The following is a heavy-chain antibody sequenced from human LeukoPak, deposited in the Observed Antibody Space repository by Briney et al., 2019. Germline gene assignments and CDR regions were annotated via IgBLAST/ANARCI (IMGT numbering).Heavy chain of an antibody. D-gene: IGHD5-18*01. CDR3: AKVEFWQLWPHYYFDY. V-gene: IGHV3-23*01. J-gene: IGHJ4*02. Sequence: GGSLRLSCAASGFTFSSYAMSWVRQAPGKGLEWVSAISGSGGSTYYADSGKGRVTISRDNSKTTLYLQMNSLRAEDTAVYYCAKVEFWQLWPHYYFDYWGQGTLVTVSS. CDR2: ISGSGGST. CDR1: GFTFSSYA.